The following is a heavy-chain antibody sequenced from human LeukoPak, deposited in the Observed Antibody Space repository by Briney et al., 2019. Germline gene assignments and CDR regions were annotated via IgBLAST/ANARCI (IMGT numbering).Heavy chain of an antibody. CDR3: ARGRLNVATTYYYYYGMDV. Sequence: PSETLSLTCTVSGGSISSYYWSWIRQPPGKGLEWIGYIYYSGSTNYNPSLKSRVPISVDTSKNQFSLKLSSVTAADTAVYYCARGRLNVATTYYYYYGMDVWGQGTTVTVSS. D-gene: IGHD5-12*01. CDR1: GGSISSYY. J-gene: IGHJ6*02. CDR2: IYYSGST. V-gene: IGHV4-59*01.